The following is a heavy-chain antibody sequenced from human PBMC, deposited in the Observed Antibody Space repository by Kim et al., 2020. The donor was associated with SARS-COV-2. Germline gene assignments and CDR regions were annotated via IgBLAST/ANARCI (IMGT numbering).Heavy chain of an antibody. Sequence: ASVKVSCKASGYTFTGYYMHWVRQAPGQGLEWMGRINPNSGGTNYAQKFQGRVTMTRDTSISTAYMELSRLRSDDTAVYYCAVAGYYYDSSGYYYPAEYFQHWGQGTLVTVSS. CDR3: AVAGYYYDSSGYYYPAEYFQH. CDR2: INPNSGGT. V-gene: IGHV1-2*06. CDR1: GYTFTGYY. J-gene: IGHJ1*01. D-gene: IGHD3-22*01.